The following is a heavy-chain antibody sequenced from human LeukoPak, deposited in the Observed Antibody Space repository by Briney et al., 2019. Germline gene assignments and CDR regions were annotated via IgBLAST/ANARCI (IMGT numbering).Heavy chain of an antibody. CDR1: GGSISSYY. V-gene: IGHV4-59*01. Sequence: SETLSLTCTVSGGSISSYYWSWIRQPPGKGLEWIGYIYYSGSTNYNPSLKSRVTISVDTSKNQFSLKLSSVTAADTAVYYCARVIAVAGYYYYGMDAWGQGTTVTVSS. CDR2: IYYSGST. J-gene: IGHJ6*02. CDR3: ARVIAVAGYYYYGMDA. D-gene: IGHD6-19*01.